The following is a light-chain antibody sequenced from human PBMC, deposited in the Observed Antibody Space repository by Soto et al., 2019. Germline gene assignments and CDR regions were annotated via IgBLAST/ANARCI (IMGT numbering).Light chain of an antibody. CDR3: TSYGGSNNLI. V-gene: IGLV2-8*01. J-gene: IGLJ2*01. CDR2: DVT. CDR1: SSDVGGYNY. Sequence: QSALTQPPSASGSPVQSVTISCTGTSSDVGGYNYVSWSQQHPGKAPKVLIYDVTQRPSGVPDRFSGSKSGNTASLTISGLQAADEADYFCTSYGGSNNLIFGGGTKLTVL.